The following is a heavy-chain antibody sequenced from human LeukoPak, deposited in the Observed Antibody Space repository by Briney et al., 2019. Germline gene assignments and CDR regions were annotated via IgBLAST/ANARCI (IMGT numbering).Heavy chain of an antibody. CDR1: GGTFSSYA. V-gene: IGHV1-69*13. CDR3: AREMGELPDGDFQH. J-gene: IGHJ1*01. Sequence: GASVKVSCKASGGTFSSYAISWVRQAPGQGLEWMGGITPIFGTANYAQKFQGRVTITADESTSTAYMELSSLRSEDTAVYYCAREMGELPDGDFQHWGQGTLVTVSS. D-gene: IGHD1-26*01. CDR2: ITPIFGTA.